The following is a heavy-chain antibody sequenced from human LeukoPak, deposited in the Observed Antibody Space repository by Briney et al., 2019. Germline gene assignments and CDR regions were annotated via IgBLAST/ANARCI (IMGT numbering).Heavy chain of an antibody. CDR1: GYSFTSYW. J-gene: IGHJ3*02. D-gene: IGHD3-3*01. CDR3: ARMEGQHNDAFDI. V-gene: IGHV5-51*01. Sequence: GESLKISCKGSGYSFTSYWIGWVRQMPGKGLEWMGITYPGDSDTRYSPSLQGQVTISADKSISTAYLQWSSLKASDTAMYYCARMEGQHNDAFDIWGQGTMVTVSS. CDR2: TYPGDSDT.